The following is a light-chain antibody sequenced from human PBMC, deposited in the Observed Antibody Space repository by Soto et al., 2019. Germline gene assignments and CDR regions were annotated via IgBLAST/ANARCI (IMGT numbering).Light chain of an antibody. CDR2: STS. J-gene: IGKJ2*03. Sequence: IQMIQSPSTLSASLGETVTISCRAGQSVSKWLAWYRQKPGQAHVLLIHSTSTLQLGVPSRFSGSGWGTEFTLTISNLQPDDSATYYCQQYNSVSSFGQGTKLVIE. V-gene: IGKV1-5*01. CDR1: QSVSKW. CDR3: QQYNSVSS.